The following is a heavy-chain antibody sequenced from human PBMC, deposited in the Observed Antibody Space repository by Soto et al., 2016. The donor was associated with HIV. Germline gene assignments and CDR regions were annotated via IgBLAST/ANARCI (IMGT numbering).Heavy chain of an antibody. CDR1: GFTFDHYA. D-gene: IGHD3-10*02. J-gene: IGHJ6*01. CDR2: ISGNGHDT. V-gene: IGHV3-43*02. CDR3: AKEIYKDNSNRYYVWNGMDV. Sequence: EVQLVESGGGVVQPGGSLRLSCAASGFTFDHYAMHWVRQAPGKGLEWVSLISGNGHDTYYADSVKGRFTISRDNSEDSLYLQMNSLRIDDTALYYCAKEIYKDNSNRYYVWNGMDVVGSEGPRVSVSS.